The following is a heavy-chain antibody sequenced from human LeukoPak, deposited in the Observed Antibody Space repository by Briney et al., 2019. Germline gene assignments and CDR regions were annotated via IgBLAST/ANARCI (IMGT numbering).Heavy chain of an antibody. D-gene: IGHD2-15*01. V-gene: IGHV3-72*01. Sequence: PGGSLRLSCATSGFTFSGSAIHWVRQAPGKGLEWVGRSKNKANSYITQYAAFVQGRFTISRDDSKNSLYLQINSLKTEDTAVYYCARDDGGQGDYWGQGTLVTVSS. CDR1: GFTFSGSA. CDR3: ARDDGGQGDY. J-gene: IGHJ4*02. CDR2: SKNKANSYIT.